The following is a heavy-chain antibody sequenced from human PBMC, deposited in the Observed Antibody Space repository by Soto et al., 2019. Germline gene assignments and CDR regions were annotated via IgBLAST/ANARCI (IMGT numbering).Heavy chain of an antibody. Sequence: EVQLLESGGGLVQPGGSLRLSCAASGFTFSSYAMSWVRQAPGKGLEWVSAISGSGGSTYYADSVKGRFTISRDNSKNTLYLQMNSLRAEDTAVYYCAKSSGWDLYYFDYWGQRTLVTVSS. CDR1: GFTFSSYA. CDR3: AKSSGWDLYYFDY. D-gene: IGHD6-19*01. CDR2: ISGSGGST. V-gene: IGHV3-23*01. J-gene: IGHJ4*02.